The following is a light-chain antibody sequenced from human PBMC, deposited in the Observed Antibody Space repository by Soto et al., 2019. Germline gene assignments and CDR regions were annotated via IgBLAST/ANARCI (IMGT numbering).Light chain of an antibody. CDR1: SSDVGGYNY. V-gene: IGLV2-8*01. CDR2: EVT. CDR3: SSYTSSYTWV. Sequence: QSALTQPPSASGSPGQSVTISCTGTSSDVGGYNYVSWYQQHPGKAPKLMIYEVTKRPSGVPDRFSGSKSGNTASLTVSGLLAEDEADYYCSSYTSSYTWVFGGGTKLTVL. J-gene: IGLJ3*02.